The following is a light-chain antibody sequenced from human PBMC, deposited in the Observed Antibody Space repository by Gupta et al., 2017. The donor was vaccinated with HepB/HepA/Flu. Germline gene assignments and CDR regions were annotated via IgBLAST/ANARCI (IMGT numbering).Light chain of an antibody. CDR3: QQRHNWPPSLT. V-gene: IGKV3-11*01. J-gene: IGKJ4*01. CDR2: DAS. CDR1: QSVGNY. Sequence: EIVLTQSPATLSLSPGERATLSCRASQSVGNYLAWYQQKLGQAPRLLIYDASKRATGIPARFSGSGAGTDFTLTISSLEPEDFAVYYCQQRHNWPPSLTFGGGTKVEIK.